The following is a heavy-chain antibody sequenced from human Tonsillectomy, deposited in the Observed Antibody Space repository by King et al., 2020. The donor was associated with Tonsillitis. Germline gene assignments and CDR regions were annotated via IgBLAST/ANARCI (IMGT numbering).Heavy chain of an antibody. CDR1: RDTFSSYA. CDR2: IIPIFATT. CDR3: ARASRLWSWLAP. D-gene: IGHD2-21*01. J-gene: IGHJ5*02. V-gene: IGHV1-69*01. Sequence: VQLVESGAEVKKPGSSVKVSCKASRDTFSSYAINWVRQAPGQGLEWMGAIIPIFATTKYAQNFEGRIRITADESTSTPYMKLNSLRSEDKAFYYWARASRLWSWLAPWGQGTLVTVSS.